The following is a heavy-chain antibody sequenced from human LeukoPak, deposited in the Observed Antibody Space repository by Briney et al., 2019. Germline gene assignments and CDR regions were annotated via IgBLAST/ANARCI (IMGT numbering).Heavy chain of an antibody. Sequence: PSETLSLTCAVYGVSFSGYYWSWIRQPPGKGLEWIGEINHSGSTNYNLSLKSRVTISVDTSKNQFSLKLNSVTAADTAVYYCARAEHIVVVPRGLYLDSWGQGTLVTVSS. CDR1: GVSFSGYY. CDR3: ARAEHIVVVPRGLYLDS. V-gene: IGHV4-34*01. J-gene: IGHJ4*02. D-gene: IGHD2-21*01. CDR2: INHSGST.